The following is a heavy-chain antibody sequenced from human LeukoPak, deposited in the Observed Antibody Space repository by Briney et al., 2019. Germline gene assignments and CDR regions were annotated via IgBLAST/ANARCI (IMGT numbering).Heavy chain of an antibody. CDR1: GGSISSYY. Sequence: SETPSLTCTVSGGSISSYYWSWIRQPPGKGLEWIGYIYYSGSTNYNPSLKSRVTISVDTSKNQFSLKLSSVTAADTAVYYCARDSYYYGSGSYKAPWYFDYWGQGTLVTVSS. D-gene: IGHD3-10*01. J-gene: IGHJ4*02. V-gene: IGHV4-59*01. CDR2: IYYSGST. CDR3: ARDSYYYGSGSYKAPWYFDY.